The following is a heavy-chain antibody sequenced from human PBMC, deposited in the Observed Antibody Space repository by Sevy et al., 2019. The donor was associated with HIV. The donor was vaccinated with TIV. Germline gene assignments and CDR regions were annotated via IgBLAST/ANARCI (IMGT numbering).Heavy chain of an antibody. CDR3: ARHISSTIFGVVAHYYYYGMDV. CDR2: IYYSGST. V-gene: IGHV4-59*08. CDR1: GGSISSYY. D-gene: IGHD3-3*01. J-gene: IGHJ6*02. Sequence: SETLSLTCTVSGGSISSYYWSWIRQPPGKGLEWIGYIYYSGSTNYNPSLKSRVTISVDTSKNQFSLKLNSVTAADTAVYYCARHISSTIFGVVAHYYYYGMDVWGQGTTVTVSS.